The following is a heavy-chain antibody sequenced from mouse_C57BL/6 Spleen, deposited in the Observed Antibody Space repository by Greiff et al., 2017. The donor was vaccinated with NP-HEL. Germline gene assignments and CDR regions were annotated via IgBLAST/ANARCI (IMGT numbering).Heavy chain of an antibody. V-gene: IGHV5-4*01. CDR1: GFTFSSYA. CDR2: ISDGGSYT. J-gene: IGHJ3*01. D-gene: IGHD2-2*01. Sequence: EVQVVESGGGLVKPGGSLKLSCAASGFTFSSYAMPWVRQTPEQRLEWVATISDGGSYTYYPDNVKGRFTISRDNAKNNLYLQMSHLKSEDTAMNYGARERVTMGFAYWGQGTLVTVSA. CDR3: ARERVTMGFAY.